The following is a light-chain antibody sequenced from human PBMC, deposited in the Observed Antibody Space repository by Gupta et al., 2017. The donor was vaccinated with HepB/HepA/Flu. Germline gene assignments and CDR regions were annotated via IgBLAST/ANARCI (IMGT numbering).Light chain of an antibody. CDR2: DAS. J-gene: IGKJ5*01. V-gene: IGKV3-11*01. CDR1: QSVSSY. CDR3: QQPSNWPPVT. Sequence: EIVLTQSPATLSLSPGERATLSCRASQSVSSYLAWYKQKPGQAPRLLIYDASNRATGIPARFCGSGCGKDFPLTISSREPEDFAVYYCQQPSNWPPVTFGQGTQLDIK.